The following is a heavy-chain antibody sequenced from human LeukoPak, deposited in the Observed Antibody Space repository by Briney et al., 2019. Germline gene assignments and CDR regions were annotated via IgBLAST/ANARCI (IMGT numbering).Heavy chain of an antibody. V-gene: IGHV1-8*03. D-gene: IGHD2-2*01. Sequence: ASVKVSCKASGYTFTSYDINWVRQATGQGLEWMGWMNPNSGNTGYAQKFQGRVTITRNTSISTAYMEPSSLRSEDTAVYYCARRFRLRCSSTSCLGYYYYYMDVWGKGTTVTVSS. CDR2: MNPNSGNT. J-gene: IGHJ6*03. CDR1: GYTFTSYD. CDR3: ARRFRLRCSSTSCLGYYYYYMDV.